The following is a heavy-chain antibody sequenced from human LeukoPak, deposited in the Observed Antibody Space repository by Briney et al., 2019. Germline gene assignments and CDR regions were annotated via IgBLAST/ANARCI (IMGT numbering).Heavy chain of an antibody. J-gene: IGHJ4*02. D-gene: IGHD3-16*01. CDR2: IRRKAYGGTT. CDR1: GFTVGDYA. V-gene: IGHV3-49*04. CDR3: TGGPYYFDY. Sequence: QAGGSLRLSCTAAGFTVGDYAMSWVRQAAGEGRGWVGFIRRKAYGGTTQYAASAKARFTISREDSKSIAYLRTNSLKTDDTAVYYCTGGPYYFDYWGQGTLVTASS.